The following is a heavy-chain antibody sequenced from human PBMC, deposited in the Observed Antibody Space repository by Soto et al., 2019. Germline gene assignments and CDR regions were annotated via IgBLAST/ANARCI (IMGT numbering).Heavy chain of an antibody. CDR1: GYNFDGYW. Sequence: EVQLVQSGAEVKKPGQSLKISCKNSGYNFDGYWIAWVRQMPGKGLEWMGIITPSDSETRYSPSFEGQVTISVDKSVSTVYLQWRSLKASDSAMYYCARLHFSATWPHFDYWGQGTLVTVSS. J-gene: IGHJ4*02. V-gene: IGHV5-51*01. D-gene: IGHD3-3*02. CDR2: ITPSDSET. CDR3: ARLHFSATWPHFDY.